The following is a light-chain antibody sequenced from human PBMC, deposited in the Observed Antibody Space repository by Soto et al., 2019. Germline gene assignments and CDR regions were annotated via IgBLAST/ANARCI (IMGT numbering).Light chain of an antibody. Sequence: QSALTPPPSASGSPGQAVTISGTGTSSDVGAYKYVSWYQQYPGQAPKLLIHEVSKRPSGVPDRFSGSKSGNTAYLTVSGLQAEDEADDYCTSYVGSNIWVFGGGTKLTVL. CDR2: EVS. CDR3: TSYVGSNIWV. V-gene: IGLV2-8*01. J-gene: IGLJ3*02. CDR1: SSDVGAYKY.